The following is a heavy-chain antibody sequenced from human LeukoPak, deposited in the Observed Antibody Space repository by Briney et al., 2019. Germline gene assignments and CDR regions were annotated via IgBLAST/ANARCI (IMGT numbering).Heavy chain of an antibody. CDR3: ARGRYGWLPFDY. Sequence: SETLSLTCAVYGGSFSGYYWSWIRQPPGKGLEWIGEINHSGSTNYNPSLKSRVTISVDTSKNQFSLKLSSVTAADTAVYYCARGRYGWLPFDYWGQGTLVTVSS. V-gene: IGHV4-34*01. CDR2: INHSGST. J-gene: IGHJ4*02. CDR1: GGSFSGYY. D-gene: IGHD3-16*01.